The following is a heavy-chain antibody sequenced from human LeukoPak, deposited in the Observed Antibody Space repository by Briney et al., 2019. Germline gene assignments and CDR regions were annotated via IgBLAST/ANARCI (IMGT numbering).Heavy chain of an antibody. CDR1: GGSFSGYY. J-gene: IGHJ4*02. CDR3: ARGLPYSSGWFLY. Sequence: SETLSLTCAVYGGSFSGYYWSWIRQPPGKGLEWIGEINHSGSTNYNPSLKSRVTMSVDTSKNQFSLKLSSVTAADTAVYYCARGLPYSSGWFLYWGQGTLVTVSS. D-gene: IGHD6-19*01. V-gene: IGHV4-34*01. CDR2: INHSGST.